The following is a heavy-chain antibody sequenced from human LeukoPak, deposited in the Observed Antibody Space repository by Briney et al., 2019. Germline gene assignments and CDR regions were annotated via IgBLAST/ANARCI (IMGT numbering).Heavy chain of an antibody. J-gene: IGHJ5*02. V-gene: IGHV3-30*03. Sequence: GGSLRLSCAASGFTFSSYSMNWVRQAPGKGLEWVAVISYDGSNKYHADSVKGRFTISRDNSKNTLYLQMNTLRAEDTAVYYCARDMGKAFDPWGQGTLVTVSS. CDR1: GFTFSSYS. CDR3: ARDMGKAFDP. D-gene: IGHD7-27*01. CDR2: ISYDGSNK.